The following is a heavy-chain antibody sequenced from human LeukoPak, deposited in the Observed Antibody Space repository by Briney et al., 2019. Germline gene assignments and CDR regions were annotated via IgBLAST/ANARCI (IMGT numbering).Heavy chain of an antibody. J-gene: IGHJ2*01. CDR1: GYSFTRDW. V-gene: IGHV5-51*01. D-gene: IGHD4-23*01. CDR3: ARRVVNNRNWYFNL. CDR2: IYPGYSDT. Sequence: GESLKISCKGFGYSFTRDWIGWVRQMPGKGLEWMGIIYPGYSDTRYSPSFQGKVTISADKSIHTAYLQWSSLKASDTAMYYCARRVVNNRNWYFNLWGRGTLVTVSS.